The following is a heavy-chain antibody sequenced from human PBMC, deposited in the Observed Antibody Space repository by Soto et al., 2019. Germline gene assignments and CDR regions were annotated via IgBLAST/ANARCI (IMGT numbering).Heavy chain of an antibody. CDR1: GGSISSGDYY. CDR3: ARGAKAPGGWFGELTGWFDP. V-gene: IGHV4-30-4*01. Sequence: SETLSLTXTVSGGSISSGDYYWSWIRQPPGKGLEWIGYIYYSGSTYYNPSLKSRVTISVDTSKNQFSLKLSSVTAADTAVYYCARGAKAPGGWFGELTGWFDPWGQGTLVTVSS. CDR2: IYYSGST. D-gene: IGHD3-10*01. J-gene: IGHJ5*02.